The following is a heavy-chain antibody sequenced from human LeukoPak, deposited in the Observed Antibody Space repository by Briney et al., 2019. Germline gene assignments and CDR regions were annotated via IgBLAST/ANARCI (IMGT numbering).Heavy chain of an antibody. J-gene: IGHJ4*02. CDR3: ARAIVGTVTTTFDY. V-gene: IGHV4-59*01. CDR1: GGSISSYY. D-gene: IGHD4-11*01. Sequence: KPSETLSLTCTVSGGSISSYYWSWIRQPPGKGLEWIGYIYYSGSTNYSPSLKSRVTISVDTSKNQFSLKLSSVTAADTAVYYCARAIVGTVTTTFDYWGQGTLVTVSS. CDR2: IYYSGST.